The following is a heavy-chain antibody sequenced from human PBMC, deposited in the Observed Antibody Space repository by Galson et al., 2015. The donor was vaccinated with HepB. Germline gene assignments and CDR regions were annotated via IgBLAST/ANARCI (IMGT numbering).Heavy chain of an antibody. J-gene: IGHJ5*02. D-gene: IGHD2/OR15-2a*01. V-gene: IGHV3-11*01. CDR2: ISSGGDTTI. Sequence: SLRLSCAASGFTFSDYYMTWIRQAPGKGLEWVSYISSGGDTTIYYADSVKGRFTISRDNAKNLLYLQMNSLRAEDTAVYYCARATLGWFDPWGQGTLVTVSS. CDR3: ARATLGWFDP. CDR1: GFTFSDYY.